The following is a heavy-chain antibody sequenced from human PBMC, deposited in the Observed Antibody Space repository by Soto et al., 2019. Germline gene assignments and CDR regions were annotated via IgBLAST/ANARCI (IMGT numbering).Heavy chain of an antibody. CDR3: ARGYTWNYRLRGNWFDP. Sequence: ASVKVSCKASGYTFTSYGISWVRQAPGQGLEWMGWISAYNGNTNYAQKLQGRVTMTTDTSTSTAYMELRSLRSDDTAVYYCARGYTWNYRLRGNWFDPWGQGTLVTVSS. D-gene: IGHD1-7*01. CDR2: ISAYNGNT. V-gene: IGHV1-18*01. CDR1: GYTFTSYG. J-gene: IGHJ5*02.